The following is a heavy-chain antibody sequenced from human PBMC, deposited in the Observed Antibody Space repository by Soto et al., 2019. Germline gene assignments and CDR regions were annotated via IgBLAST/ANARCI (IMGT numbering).Heavy chain of an antibody. V-gene: IGHV4-30-4*01. D-gene: IGHD3-3*01. CDR3: ARCGFGFWSGCHY. CDR2: IYYSGST. J-gene: IGHJ4*02. CDR1: GGSISSGDYY. Sequence: SETLSLTCTVSGGSISSGDYYWSWIRQPPGKGMEWIGYIYYSGSTYYNPSLKSRVTMSVDTSKNQFSLKLSSVTAADTAVYYCARCGFGFWSGCHYCGQGTLVTGSS.